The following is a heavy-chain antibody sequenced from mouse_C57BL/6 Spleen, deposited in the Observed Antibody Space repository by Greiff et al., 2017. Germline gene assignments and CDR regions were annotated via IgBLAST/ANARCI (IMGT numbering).Heavy chain of an antibody. CDR3: ARYSSSWYFDV. V-gene: IGHV1-52*01. J-gene: IGHJ1*03. CDR2: IDPSDSET. CDR1: GYTFTSYW. Sequence: QVQLKQPGAELVRPGSSVKLSCKASGYTFTSYWMHWVKQRPIQGLEWIGNIDPSDSETHYNQKFKDKATLTVDKSSSTAYMQLSSLTSEDSAVYYCARYSSSWYFDVWGTGTTVTVSS. D-gene: IGHD1-1*01.